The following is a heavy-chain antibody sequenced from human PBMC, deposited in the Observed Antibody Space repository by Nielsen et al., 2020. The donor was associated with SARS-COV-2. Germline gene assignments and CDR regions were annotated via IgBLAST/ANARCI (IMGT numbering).Heavy chain of an antibody. CDR3: AREGYYDRGFDY. V-gene: IGHV3-11*01. J-gene: IGHJ4*02. D-gene: IGHD3-22*01. Sequence: LSLTCAASGFTFSDYYMSWIRQAPGKGLEWVSYISSSGSTIYYADSVKGRFTISRDNAKNSLYLQMNSLRAEDTAVYYCAREGYYDRGFDYWGQGTLVTVSS. CDR1: GFTFSDYY. CDR2: ISSSGSTI.